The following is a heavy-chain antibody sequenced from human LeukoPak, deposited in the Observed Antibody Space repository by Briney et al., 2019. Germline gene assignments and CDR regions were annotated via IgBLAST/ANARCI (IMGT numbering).Heavy chain of an antibody. Sequence: GGSLRLSCAASGFTFSSYAMHWVRQAPGKGLEWVAIISYDGSNKYYADSVKGRFTISRDNSKNTLYLQMNSLRAEDTAVYYCARGGAVAGGLDIWGQGTMVTVSS. J-gene: IGHJ3*02. CDR3: ARGGAVAGGLDI. D-gene: IGHD6-19*01. CDR1: GFTFSSYA. CDR2: ISYDGSNK. V-gene: IGHV3-30*04.